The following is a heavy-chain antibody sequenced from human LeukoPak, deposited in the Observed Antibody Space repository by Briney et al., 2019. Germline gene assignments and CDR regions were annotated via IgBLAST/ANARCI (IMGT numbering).Heavy chain of an antibody. D-gene: IGHD6-19*01. V-gene: IGHV4-34*01. CDR3: ASGIAVAGRTDDFDY. J-gene: IGHJ4*02. CDR1: GGSFSGYY. CDR2: INHSGST. Sequence: SETLSLTCAVYGGSFSGYYWSWIRQPPGKGLEWIGEINHSGSTNYNPSLKSRVTISVDTSKNQFSLKLSSVTAADTAVYYCASGIAVAGRTDDFDYWGQGTLVTVSS.